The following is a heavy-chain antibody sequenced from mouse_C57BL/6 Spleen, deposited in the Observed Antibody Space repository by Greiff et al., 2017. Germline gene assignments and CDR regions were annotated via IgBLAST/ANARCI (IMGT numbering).Heavy chain of an antibody. J-gene: IGHJ1*03. CDR3: ASDYPGYFDV. CDR1: GFTFSDYT. V-gene: IGHV5-9*01. D-gene: IGHD2-4*01. Sequence: EVKLVESGAGLVKPGGSVKLSCAASGFTFSDYTMPWVPQTPGKGLEWVATISGGGGNTYYPDSVKGRFTISRDKSKNTLYLQMSSLRSEDTALYYSASDYPGYFDVWGTGTTVTVSS. CDR2: ISGGGGNT.